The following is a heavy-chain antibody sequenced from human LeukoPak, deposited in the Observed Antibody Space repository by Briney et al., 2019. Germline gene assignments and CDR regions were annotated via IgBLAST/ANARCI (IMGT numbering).Heavy chain of an antibody. Sequence: SVKVSCTASGYTFTSYGISWVRQAPGQGLEWMGGIIPIFGTANYAQKFQGRVTITADESTSTAYMELSSLRSEDTAVYYCARDRTYCGGDCFRGYFDYWGQGTLVTVSS. J-gene: IGHJ4*02. CDR2: IIPIFGTA. CDR3: ARDRTYCGGDCFRGYFDY. D-gene: IGHD2-21*02. CDR1: GYTFTSYG. V-gene: IGHV1-69*13.